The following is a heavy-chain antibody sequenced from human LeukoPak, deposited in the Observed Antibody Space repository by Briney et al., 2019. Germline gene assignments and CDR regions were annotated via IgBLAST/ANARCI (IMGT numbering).Heavy chain of an antibody. CDR1: GFIFSTYG. CDR3: AELGITMIGGV. CDR2: IRYDGSTK. J-gene: IGHJ6*04. Sequence: HPGGSLRLSCAASGFIFSTYGMHWVRQAPGKGLEWVAFIRYDGSTKYYADSVKGRFTISRDNSKNTLYLQMNSLRAEDTAVYYCAELGITMIGGVWGKGTTVTISS. D-gene: IGHD3-10*02. V-gene: IGHV3-30*02.